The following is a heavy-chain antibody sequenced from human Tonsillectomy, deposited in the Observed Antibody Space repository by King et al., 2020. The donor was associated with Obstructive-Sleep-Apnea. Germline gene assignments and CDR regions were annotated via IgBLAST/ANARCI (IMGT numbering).Heavy chain of an antibody. CDR1: GGSISRYY. V-gene: IGHV4-59*08. Sequence: QLQESGPGLVKPSETLSLTCTVSGGSISRYYWSWIRQPPGKGLEWIGYIYDSGNTNYNPSLKSRVTISVDTSKNQFSLKLSSVTAADTAVYYCARFRRTSYYDSSAYYSDAFDIWGQGTMVTVSS. CDR3: ARFRRTSYYDSSAYYSDAFDI. J-gene: IGHJ3*02. CDR2: IYDSGNT. D-gene: IGHD3-22*01.